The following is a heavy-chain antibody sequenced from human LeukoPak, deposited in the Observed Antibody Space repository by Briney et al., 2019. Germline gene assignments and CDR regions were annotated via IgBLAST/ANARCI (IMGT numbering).Heavy chain of an antibody. CDR3: ARVTDLDAFDI. Sequence: PGGSLRLSCAASGFTFSDYYMSWIRQAPGKGLEWVSYISSSGSTIYYADSVKGRFTISKDNARDSLYLQMNSLRAEDTAVYYCARVTDLDAFDIWGQGTMVTVSS. J-gene: IGHJ3*02. CDR2: ISSSGSTI. CDR1: GFTFSDYY. V-gene: IGHV3-11*04.